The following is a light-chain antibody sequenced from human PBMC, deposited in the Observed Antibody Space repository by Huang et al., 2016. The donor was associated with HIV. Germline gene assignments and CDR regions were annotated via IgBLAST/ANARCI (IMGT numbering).Light chain of an antibody. CDR2: ASS. V-gene: IGKV1-39*01. CDR3: QQSYSAPPLT. Sequence: DIQMTQSPSSLSASVGDRVTITCRGSQTISSYLNCYQQKPGKAPQPLIYASSSLQSGVPSRFSCSGSGTDFTLTISSLQPEDCATYYCQQSYSAPPLTFGGGTKVEI. CDR1: QTISSY. J-gene: IGKJ4*01.